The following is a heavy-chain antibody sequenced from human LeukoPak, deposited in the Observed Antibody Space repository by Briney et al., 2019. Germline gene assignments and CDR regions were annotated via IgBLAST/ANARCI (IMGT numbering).Heavy chain of an antibody. CDR1: GFTVSSNY. J-gene: IGHJ4*02. V-gene: IGHV3-53*01. CDR2: IYSGGST. CDR3: ARAGGSGSRLLDY. D-gene: IGHD1-26*01. Sequence: GGSLRLSCAASGFTVSSNYMSWVRQAPGKGLEWVSVIYSGGSTYYADSVKGRFTVSRDNSKNTLYLQMNSLRAEDTAVYYCARAGGSGSRLLDYWGQGTLVTVSS.